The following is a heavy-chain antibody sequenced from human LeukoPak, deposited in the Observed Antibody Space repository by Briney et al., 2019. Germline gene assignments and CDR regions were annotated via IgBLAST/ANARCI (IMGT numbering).Heavy chain of an antibody. J-gene: IGHJ5*02. CDR1: GDSVSSNSVT. V-gene: IGHV6-1*01. CDR3: ARRLTQYDCFDP. Sequence: SQTLSPTCAISGDSVSSNSVTWNWIRQSPSRGLEWLGRTYYRSTWYNDHAVSVRGRITVNPDTSKNQFSLHLNSVTPEDTAVYYCARRLTQYDCFDPWGQGILVTVSS. D-gene: IGHD2-2*01. CDR2: TYYRSTWYN.